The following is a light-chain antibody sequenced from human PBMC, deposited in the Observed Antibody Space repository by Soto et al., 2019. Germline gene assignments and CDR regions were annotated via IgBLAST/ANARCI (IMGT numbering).Light chain of an antibody. CDR3: KQSYSTPRT. Sequence: DIQITQSPSSLSAYPGPRVTITFPASQRVSTYLNWYQQKPEKAPKLLIYAASSLQSGVPSRFSGSGSGTDFTLTISSLQTEDFATYYCKQSYSTPRTFGQGTKVDIK. V-gene: IGKV1-39*01. CDR2: AAS. CDR1: QRVSTY. J-gene: IGKJ2*01.